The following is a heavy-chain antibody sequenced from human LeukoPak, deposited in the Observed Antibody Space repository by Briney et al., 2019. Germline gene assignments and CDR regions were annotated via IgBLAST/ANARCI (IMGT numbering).Heavy chain of an antibody. J-gene: IGHJ4*02. Sequence: ASVKVSCKASGGTFSSYAISWVRQAPGQGLEWMGGIIPIFGTANYAQKFQGRVTITTDESTSTAYMELSSLRSEDTAVYYCASPSFRSRIAAAGPFDYWGQGTLVTVSS. CDR3: ASPSFRSRIAAAGPFDY. CDR2: IIPIFGTA. D-gene: IGHD6-13*01. V-gene: IGHV1-69*05. CDR1: GGTFSSYA.